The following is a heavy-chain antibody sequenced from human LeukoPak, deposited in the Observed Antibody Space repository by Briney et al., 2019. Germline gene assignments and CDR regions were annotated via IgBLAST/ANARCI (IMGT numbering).Heavy chain of an antibody. CDR3: ARVVAKYYGMDV. J-gene: IGHJ6*02. D-gene: IGHD2-15*01. CDR2: ISNSSSYI. CDR1: GFTFSSYS. V-gene: IGHV3-21*01. Sequence: GGSLRLSCAASGFTFSSYSMNWVRQAPGKGLEWVSSISNSSSYIYYADSVKGRFTISRDNAKNTLYLQMNSLRAEDTAVYYCARVVAKYYGMDVWGQGTTVTVSS.